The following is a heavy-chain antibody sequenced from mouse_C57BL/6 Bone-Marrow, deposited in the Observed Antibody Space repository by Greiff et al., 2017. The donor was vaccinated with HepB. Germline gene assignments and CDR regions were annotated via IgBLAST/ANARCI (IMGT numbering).Heavy chain of an antibody. CDR1: GFTFSSYG. CDR3: ARVDY. Sequence: EVMLVESGGDLVKPGGSLKLSCAASGFTFSSYGMSWVRQTPDKRLEWVATISSGGSYTYYPDSVKGRFTISSDNAKNTLYLQMSSLKSEDTAMYYCARVDYWGQGTTLTVSS. J-gene: IGHJ2*01. V-gene: IGHV5-6*01. CDR2: ISSGGSYT.